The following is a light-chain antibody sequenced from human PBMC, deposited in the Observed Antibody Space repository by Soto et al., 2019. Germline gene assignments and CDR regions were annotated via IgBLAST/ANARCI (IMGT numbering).Light chain of an antibody. CDR3: QGPSSAPGR. V-gene: IGKV1-5*01. CDR2: DAS. J-gene: IGKJ1*01. Sequence: SVTNTSRASQSISSWLAWYQQKPGKAPKVLIFDASSLESGVPSRFSGSGPKTEFALTLRCRHSDDSAPPFYQGPSSAPGRFGQGTKVDIK. CDR1: QSISSW.